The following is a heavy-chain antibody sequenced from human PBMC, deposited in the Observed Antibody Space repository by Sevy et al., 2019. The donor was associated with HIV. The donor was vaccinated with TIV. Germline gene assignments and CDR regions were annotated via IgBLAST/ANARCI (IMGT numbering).Heavy chain of an antibody. V-gene: IGHV3-11*01. D-gene: IGHD3-3*01. CDR3: ARDLHRGLSGSTSGY. Sequence: GGSLSLSCAASGFTFSDYYMSWIRQAPGKGLEWVSYISSSGSNIYYADSVKGRFIVSRDNAKNSMYLQMNSLRAEDTALYYCARDLHRGLSGSTSGYWGQGTLVTVSS. CDR2: ISSSGSNI. CDR1: GFTFSDYY. J-gene: IGHJ4*02.